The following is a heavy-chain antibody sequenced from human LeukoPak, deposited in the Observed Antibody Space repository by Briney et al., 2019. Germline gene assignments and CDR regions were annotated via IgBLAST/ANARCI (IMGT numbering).Heavy chain of an antibody. V-gene: IGHV3-33*06. CDR2: IWYDGTNK. J-gene: IGHJ6*03. D-gene: IGHD5-12*01. Sequence: GGSLRLSCAASGFTFSTYGMEWVRQAPGKGLEWVALIWYDGTNKYYVDSVKGRFTISRDNSKNTLYLQMKSLRAEDTAVYYWAEAGGNSGYDNYYYMDVWGKGTTVTVSS. CDR1: GFTFSTYG. CDR3: AEAGGNSGYDNYYYMDV.